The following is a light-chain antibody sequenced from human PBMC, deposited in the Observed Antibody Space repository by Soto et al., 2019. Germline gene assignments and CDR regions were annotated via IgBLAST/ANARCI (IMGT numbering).Light chain of an antibody. J-gene: IGLJ3*02. Sequence: SVLTQPPSVSGAPGQRVTLSCTGRSSNIGAGYDVHWYQHLPGTVPKLLIYGSVNRPSGVPDRFSGSKSGVSASLSITGLQAEDEADYYCQSYDTSLSAWVFGGGTQLTVL. CDR1: SSNIGAGYD. CDR3: QSYDTSLSAWV. V-gene: IGLV1-40*01. CDR2: GSV.